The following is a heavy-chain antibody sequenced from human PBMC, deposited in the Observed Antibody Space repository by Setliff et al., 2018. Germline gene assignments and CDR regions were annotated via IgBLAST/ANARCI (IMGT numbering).Heavy chain of an antibody. V-gene: IGHV4-4*07. D-gene: IGHD2-15*01. CDR3: ARGQRYCSGGSCYYYMDV. Sequence: PSETLSLTCTVSGGSISSYYWSWIRQPAGKELEWIGRIYTSGSTNYNPSLKSRVTMSVDTSKNQFSLKLSSVTAADTAVYYCARGQRYCSGGSCYYYMDVWGKGTTVTVSS. CDR1: GGSISSYY. J-gene: IGHJ6*03. CDR2: IYTSGST.